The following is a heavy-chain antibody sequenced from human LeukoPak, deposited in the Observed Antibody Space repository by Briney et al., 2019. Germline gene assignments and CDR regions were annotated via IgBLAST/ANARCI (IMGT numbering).Heavy chain of an antibody. D-gene: IGHD3-10*01. CDR3: ARLTMGGRIYYYYYMDV. V-gene: IGHV3-11*04. CDR2: ISSSGSTI. J-gene: IGHJ6*03. CDR1: GFTFSDYY. Sequence: TGGSLRLSCAASGFTFSDYYMSWIRQAPGKGLEWVSYISSSGSTIYYADSVKGRFTISRDNAKNSLYLQMNSLRAEDPAVYYCARLTMGGRIYYYYYMDVWGKGTTVTVSS.